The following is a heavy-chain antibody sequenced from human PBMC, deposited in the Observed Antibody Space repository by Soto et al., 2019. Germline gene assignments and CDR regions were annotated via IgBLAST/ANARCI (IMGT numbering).Heavy chain of an antibody. CDR3: ARGNWNYYYGFDV. Sequence: GGSLRLSCAASEFTFDKYYMTWVRQAPGKGPEWVANIKPDGSERYYVDSVKGRFTISRDNANNSLYLQMNSLRAEDTAVYFCARGNWNYYYGFDVRGQGTTVTVSS. CDR2: IKPDGSER. J-gene: IGHJ6*02. CDR1: EFTFDKYY. D-gene: IGHD1-20*01. V-gene: IGHV3-7*01.